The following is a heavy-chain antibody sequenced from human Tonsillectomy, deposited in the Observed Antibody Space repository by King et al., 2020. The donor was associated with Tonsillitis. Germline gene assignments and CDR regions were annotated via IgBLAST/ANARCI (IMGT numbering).Heavy chain of an antibody. D-gene: IGHD6-19*01. Sequence: VQLVESGGGFIQPGGSLRLSCAASGFTFSSYEMNWVRQAPGKGLEGGSYICTSGSTLYYAESVKGRFTISRDNAKSSLYLQMNSLRVENTAVYYCARVPASGWYADYWGQGTLVTVSS. CDR2: ICTSGSTL. V-gene: IGHV3-48*03. CDR1: GFTFSSYE. J-gene: IGHJ4*02. CDR3: ARVPASGWYADY.